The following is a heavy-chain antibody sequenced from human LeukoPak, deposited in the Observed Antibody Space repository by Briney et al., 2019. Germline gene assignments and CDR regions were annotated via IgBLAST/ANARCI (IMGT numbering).Heavy chain of an antibody. D-gene: IGHD6-13*01. J-gene: IGHJ4*02. CDR2: ISGSGGST. CDR3: AKDLVGSSSWYGARSLDY. Sequence: GGSLRLSCAASGFTFSSYAMSWVRQAPGKGLEWVSAISGSGGSTYYADSVKGRFTISRDNSKNTLYLQMNSLRAEDTAVYYCAKDLVGSSSWYGARSLDYWGQGTLVTVSS. CDR1: GFTFSSYA. V-gene: IGHV3-23*01.